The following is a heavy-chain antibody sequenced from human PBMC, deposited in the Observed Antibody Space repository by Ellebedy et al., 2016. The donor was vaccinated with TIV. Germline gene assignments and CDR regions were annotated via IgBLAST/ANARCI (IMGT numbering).Heavy chain of an antibody. CDR3: ARDAFPYCSSTSCSNRHFQH. Sequence: ASVKVSCKASGYTFTSYAMHWVRQAPGQRLEWMGWINAGNGNTKYSQKFQGRVTITRDTSASTVYMELSSLRSEDTAVYYCARDAFPYCSSTSCSNRHFQHWGQGTLVTVSS. V-gene: IGHV1-3*01. CDR2: INAGNGNT. CDR1: GYTFTSYA. J-gene: IGHJ1*01. D-gene: IGHD2-2*01.